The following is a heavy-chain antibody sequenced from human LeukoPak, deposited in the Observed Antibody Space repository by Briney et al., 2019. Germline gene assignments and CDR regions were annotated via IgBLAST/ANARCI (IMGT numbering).Heavy chain of an antibody. Sequence: SVKVSCKASGGTFSSYAISWVRQAPGQGLEWMGGIIPIFGTANYAQKFQGRDTITADKSTSTAYMELSSLRSEDTAVYYCARVRKDTAMVFDYWGQGTLVTVSS. CDR1: GGTFSSYA. J-gene: IGHJ4*02. CDR2: IIPIFGTA. CDR3: ARVRKDTAMVFDY. V-gene: IGHV1-69*06. D-gene: IGHD5-18*01.